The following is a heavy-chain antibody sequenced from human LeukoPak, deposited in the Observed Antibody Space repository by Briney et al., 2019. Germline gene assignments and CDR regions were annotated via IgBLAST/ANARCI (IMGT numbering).Heavy chain of an antibody. J-gene: IGHJ4*02. CDR3: ARAYYDFRSGYSPFDY. V-gene: IGHV3-30-3*01. Sequence: GGSLRLSCAASGFTFSSYAMHWVRQAPGKGLEWVAVISYDGSNKYYADSVKGRFTISRDNSKNTLYLQMNSLRAEDTAVYYCARAYYDFRSGYSPFDYWGQGTLVTVSS. CDR1: GFTFSSYA. D-gene: IGHD3-3*01. CDR2: ISYDGSNK.